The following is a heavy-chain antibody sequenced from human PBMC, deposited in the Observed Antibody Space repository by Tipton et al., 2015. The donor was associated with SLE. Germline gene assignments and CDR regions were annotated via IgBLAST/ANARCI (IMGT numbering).Heavy chain of an antibody. CDR1: GFTVSSNY. Sequence: GSLRLSCAASGFTVSSNYMSWVRQAPGKGLEWVSVIYSGGSTYYADSVKGRFTISRDNAKNSLYLQMNSLRAEDTAVYYCARDRDYGEFDYWGQGTLVTVSS. J-gene: IGHJ4*02. D-gene: IGHD4-17*01. V-gene: IGHV3-53*01. CDR3: ARDRDYGEFDY. CDR2: IYSGGST.